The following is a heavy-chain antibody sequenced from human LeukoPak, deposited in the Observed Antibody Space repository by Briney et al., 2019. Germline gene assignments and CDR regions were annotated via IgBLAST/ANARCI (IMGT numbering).Heavy chain of an antibody. CDR3: ARVTGYMTEDYFDY. V-gene: IGHV4-61*02. Sequence: SETLSLTCTVSGGSISSGSYYWSWIRQPAGKGLEWIGRIYTSGSTYYNPSLKSRVTISVDTSKNQFSLKLSSVTAADTAVYYCARVTGYMTEDYFDYWGQGTLITVSS. J-gene: IGHJ4*02. CDR2: IYTSGST. D-gene: IGHD6-13*01. CDR1: GGSISSGSYY.